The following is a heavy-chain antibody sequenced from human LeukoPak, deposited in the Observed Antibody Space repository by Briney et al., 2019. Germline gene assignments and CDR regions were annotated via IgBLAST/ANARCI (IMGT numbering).Heavy chain of an antibody. J-gene: IGHJ6*02. V-gene: IGHV4-4*02. CDR1: GGSISSSNW. CDR2: IYHSGST. CDR3: ARVGSYHYYYGMDV. D-gene: IGHD1-1*01. Sequence: PSGTLSLTCAVSGGSISSSNWWSWVRQPPGKGLEWIGEIYHSGSTNYNPSLKSRVTISVDKSKNQFSLKLSSVTAADTAVYYCARVGSYHYYYGMDVWGQGTTVTVSS.